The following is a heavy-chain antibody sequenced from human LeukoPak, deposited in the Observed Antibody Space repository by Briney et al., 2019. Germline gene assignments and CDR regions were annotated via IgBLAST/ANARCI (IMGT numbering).Heavy chain of an antibody. V-gene: IGHV1-2*02. J-gene: IGHJ3*02. CDR2: INPNSGGT. Sequence: ASVKVSCKASGYTFTGYYMHWVRQAPGQGLEWMGRINPNSGGTNYVQKFQGRVTMTRDTSISTAYMELSSLRSDDTAVYYCARDRPPYSSGWLNAFDIWGQGTMVTVSS. CDR1: GYTFTGYY. D-gene: IGHD6-19*01. CDR3: ARDRPPYSSGWLNAFDI.